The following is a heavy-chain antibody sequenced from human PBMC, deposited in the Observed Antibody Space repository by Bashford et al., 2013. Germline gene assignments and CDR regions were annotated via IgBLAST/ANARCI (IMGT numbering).Heavy chain of an antibody. Sequence: GVPLRLSCAASGFTFSSYSMNWVRQAPGKGLEWVSSISSSSSYIYYADSVKGRFTISRDNAKNSLYLQMNSLRAEDTAVYYCARDGRIGYCSGGSCYYLDQDAFDIWGQGTMVTVSS. CDR1: GFTFSSYS. CDR2: ISSSSSYI. D-gene: IGHD2-15*01. CDR3: ARDGRIGYCSGGSCYYLDQDAFDI. J-gene: IGHJ3*02. V-gene: IGHV3-21*01.